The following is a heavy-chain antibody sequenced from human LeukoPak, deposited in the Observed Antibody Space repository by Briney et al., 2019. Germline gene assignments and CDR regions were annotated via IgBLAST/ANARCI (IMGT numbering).Heavy chain of an antibody. CDR2: MHYSGST. Sequence: SETLSLTCTVSGGSISSGDYYWSWIRQSPETGLEWIGSMHYSGSTYYNPSLNSRVTISVDTSKNQFSLKLTSVTAADTAVYYCCGSGWFAGPFGYWGQGALVTVSS. J-gene: IGHJ4*02. CDR3: CGSGWFAGPFGY. V-gene: IGHV4-39*07. CDR1: GGSISSGDYY. D-gene: IGHD6-19*01.